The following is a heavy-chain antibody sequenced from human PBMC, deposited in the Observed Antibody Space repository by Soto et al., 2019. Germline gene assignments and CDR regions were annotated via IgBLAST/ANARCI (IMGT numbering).Heavy chain of an antibody. J-gene: IGHJ6*02. CDR1: GFTFSGYS. CDR2: ISSSSSYI. V-gene: IGHV3-21*01. Sequence: GGSLRLSCAASGFTFSGYSMNWVRQAPGKGLEWVSSISSSSSYIYYADSVKGRFTISRDNAKNSLYLQMNSLRAEDTAVYYCARDWGYSSSWPTHGMDVWGQGTTVTVSS. D-gene: IGHD6-13*01. CDR3: ARDWGYSSSWPTHGMDV.